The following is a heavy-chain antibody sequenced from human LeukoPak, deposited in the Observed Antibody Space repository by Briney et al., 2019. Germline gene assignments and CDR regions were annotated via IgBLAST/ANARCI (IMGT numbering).Heavy chain of an antibody. CDR1: GFTFSNYA. CDR3: ARGLRAYYYYGMDV. CDR2: ISSNGGST. J-gene: IGHJ6*02. D-gene: IGHD3-3*01. Sequence: PGGSLRLSCAASGFTFSNYAMHWVRQAPGEGLEYVSAISSNGGSTYYADSVKGRFTISRDNSKNTLFLQMGSLRVEDMAVYYYARGLRAYYYYGMDVWGQGTTVTVSS. V-gene: IGHV3-64*02.